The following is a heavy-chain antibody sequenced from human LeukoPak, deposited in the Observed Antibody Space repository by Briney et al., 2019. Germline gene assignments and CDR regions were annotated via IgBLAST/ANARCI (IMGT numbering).Heavy chain of an antibody. V-gene: IGHV3-48*01. J-gene: IGHJ4*02. CDR3: VSDY. Sequence: NWVRQAPGKGLEWISYISSSSSTIYYADSVKGRFIISRDNAKDSLYLQMNSLRAEDTAVYYCVSDYWGQGTLVTVSS. CDR2: ISSSSSTI.